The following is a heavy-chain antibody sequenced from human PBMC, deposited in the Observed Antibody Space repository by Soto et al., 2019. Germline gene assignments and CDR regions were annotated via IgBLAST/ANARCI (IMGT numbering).Heavy chain of an antibody. D-gene: IGHD5-18*01. Sequence: SKTLSLTCTVSGGSISSYYWSWIRQPPGKGLEWIGYIYYSGSTNYNPSLKSRVTISVDTSKNQFSLKLSSVTAADTAVYYCAREGGYGLYYFDYWGQGTLVTVSS. CDR3: AREGGYGLYYFDY. V-gene: IGHV4-59*01. CDR1: GGSISSYY. CDR2: IYYSGST. J-gene: IGHJ4*02.